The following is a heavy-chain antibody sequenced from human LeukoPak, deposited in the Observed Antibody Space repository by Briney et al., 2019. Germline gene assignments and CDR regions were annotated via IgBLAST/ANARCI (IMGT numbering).Heavy chain of an antibody. J-gene: IGHJ4*02. V-gene: IGHV3-21*01. CDR2: ISSSGSYI. CDR3: ARYSSSEIDY. CDR1: GFTFSSYS. Sequence: GVSLRLSCAASGFTFSSYSRNWVRQAPGKGLEWVSSISSSGSYIYYTDPVKGRFTISRDNAKNSLYLQLNSLRAEDRAVYYCARYSSSEIDYWGQGTLVTVSS. D-gene: IGHD6-6*01.